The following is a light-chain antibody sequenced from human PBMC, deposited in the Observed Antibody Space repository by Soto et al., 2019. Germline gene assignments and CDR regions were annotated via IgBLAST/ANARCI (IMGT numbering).Light chain of an antibody. J-gene: IGKJ1*01. CDR2: KAS. V-gene: IGKV1-5*03. CDR1: QSISSW. CDR3: QQYKSYWT. Sequence: DIQMTQSPSTLSASVGDRVTITCRASQSISSWLAWYQQKPGKAPKLLIYKASSLESGFPSRFSGSGSGTEFTLTISILQPDEFATYYCQQYKSYWTFGQGTKV.